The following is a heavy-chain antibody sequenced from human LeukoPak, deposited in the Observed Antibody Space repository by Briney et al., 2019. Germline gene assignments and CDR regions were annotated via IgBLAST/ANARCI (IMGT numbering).Heavy chain of an antibody. CDR3: ARGGQTTLDLGDY. V-gene: IGHV4-34*01. CDR2: INHSGST. D-gene: IGHD1-1*01. J-gene: IGHJ4*02. CDR1: GGSFSGYY. Sequence: SESLSLTCAVYGGSFSGYYWSWIRQPPGKGLEWIGEINHSGSTNYNPSLKSRVTISVDTSKNQFSLKLSSVTAADTAVYYCARGGQTTLDLGDYWGQGTLVTVSS.